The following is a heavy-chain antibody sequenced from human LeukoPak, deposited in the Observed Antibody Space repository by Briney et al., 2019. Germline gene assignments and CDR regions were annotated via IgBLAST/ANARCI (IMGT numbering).Heavy chain of an antibody. CDR3: ARDYYDSSGYYYYEAFDI. V-gene: IGHV4-4*07. CDR1: GGSISSYY. J-gene: IGHJ3*02. CDR2: IYTSGST. Sequence: PSETLSLTCTVSGGSISSYYWSWIRQPAGKGLEWIGRIYTSGSTNYNPSLKSRVTMSVDTSKNQFSLKLSSVTAADTAVYYCARDYYDSSGYYYYEAFDIWGQGTMVTVSS. D-gene: IGHD3-22*01.